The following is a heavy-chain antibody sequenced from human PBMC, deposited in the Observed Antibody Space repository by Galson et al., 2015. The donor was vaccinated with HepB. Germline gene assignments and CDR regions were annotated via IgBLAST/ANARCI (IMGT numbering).Heavy chain of an antibody. Sequence: SLRLSCAASGFSFSSHYMSWVRQAPGRGPEWVANIKPDGSDTYYVDSMKGRFTISRDNAKNSLCLQMNSLRVDDTAVYYCARGGASSIPLDCWGQGTLVTVSS. D-gene: IGHD6-13*01. J-gene: IGHJ4*02. CDR1: GFSFSSHY. CDR2: IKPDGSDT. V-gene: IGHV3-7*03. CDR3: ARGGASSIPLDC.